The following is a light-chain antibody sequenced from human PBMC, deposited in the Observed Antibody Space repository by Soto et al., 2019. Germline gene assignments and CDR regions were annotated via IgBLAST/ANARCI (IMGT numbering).Light chain of an antibody. J-gene: IGKJ1*01. CDR2: AAS. CDR1: QGVSNY. CDR3: QKXXXXXWT. Sequence: DIQMTQSPSSLSASVGDRVTIACRASQGVSNYLAWYQQKPGKVPKLLISAASTLQSGVPSRFSGSGSGTDFTLTXXXXXXXDVATYYCQKXXXXXWTFGQ. V-gene: IGKV1-27*01.